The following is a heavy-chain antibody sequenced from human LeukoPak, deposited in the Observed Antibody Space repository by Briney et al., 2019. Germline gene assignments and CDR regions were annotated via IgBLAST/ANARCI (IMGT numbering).Heavy chain of an antibody. CDR3: AGIPRTAVVL. CDR2: IKPDGGQK. V-gene: IGHV3-7*01. J-gene: IGHJ1*01. D-gene: IGHD5-18*01. CDR1: GFSFSTYW. Sequence: PGGSLRLSCAASGFSFSTYWMSWVRRAPGKGPEWVANIKPDGGQKDYVDSVKGRFTISRDNTNKSLYLQMNSLRDEDTAVYYCAGIPRTAVVLWGQGTLVTVSS.